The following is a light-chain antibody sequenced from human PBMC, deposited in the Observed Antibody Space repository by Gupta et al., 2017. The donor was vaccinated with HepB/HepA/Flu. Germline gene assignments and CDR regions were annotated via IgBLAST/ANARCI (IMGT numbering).Light chain of an antibody. CDR2: DVS. J-gene: IGKJ5*01. Sequence: IVCPQSPYTLSLSPGERATLSCRASQSFSHYLAWYQQKPGKAPRLLIYDVSNRAIGIPARFSGSGSGTDFTLTISSLQPEDFALYYCQHRSNLPITFGQGTRLEIK. CDR3: QHRSNLPIT. CDR1: QSFSHY. V-gene: IGKV3-11*01.